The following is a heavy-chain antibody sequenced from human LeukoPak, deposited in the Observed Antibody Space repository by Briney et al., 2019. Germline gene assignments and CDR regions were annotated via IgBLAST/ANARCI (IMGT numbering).Heavy chain of an antibody. V-gene: IGHV3-30*02. CDR3: GGGVITRDF. Sequence: PGGSLRLSCAASGFTFSSYGMHWVRQAPGKGLEWVTFIRYDGTNKYYADSVKGRFTISRDNSKNTLYLQMNSLRAEDTAVYYCGGGVITRDFWGQGTLVTVSS. D-gene: IGHD1-20*01. CDR1: GFTFSSYG. J-gene: IGHJ4*02. CDR2: IRYDGTNK.